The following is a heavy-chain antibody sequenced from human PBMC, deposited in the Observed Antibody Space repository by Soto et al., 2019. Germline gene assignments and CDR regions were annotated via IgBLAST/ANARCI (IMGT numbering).Heavy chain of an antibody. V-gene: IGHV4-39*02. CDR1: GGSISSSSYY. CDR2: IYYSGST. CDR3: ARGQRGGYYYYYYYMDV. Sequence: SETLSLTCTVSGGSISSSSYYWGWIRQPPGKGLEWIGSIYYSGSTYYNPSLKSRVTISVDTSKNQFSLKLSSVTAADTAVYYCARGQRGGYYYYYYYMDVWGKGTTVTVSS. J-gene: IGHJ6*03. D-gene: IGHD5-12*01.